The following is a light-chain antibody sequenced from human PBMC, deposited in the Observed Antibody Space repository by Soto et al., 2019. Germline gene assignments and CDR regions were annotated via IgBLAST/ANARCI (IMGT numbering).Light chain of an antibody. CDR2: AVS. CDR1: SSDVGLYDY. J-gene: IGLJ1*01. V-gene: IGLV2-14*01. CDR3: SSYTSDSDYV. Sequence: QSVLAQPASVSGSPGQSITISCTGTSSDVGLYDYVSWYQQHPGKAPQLMIYAVSNRPSGVSNRFSASKSGNTASLFISGLQAEDEADYYCSSYTSDSDYVFGYGTKVTVL.